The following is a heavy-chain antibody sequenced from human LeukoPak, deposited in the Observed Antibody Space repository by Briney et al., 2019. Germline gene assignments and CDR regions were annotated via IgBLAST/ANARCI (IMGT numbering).Heavy chain of an antibody. CDR1: GGSISSVSYY. V-gene: IGHV4-61*02. D-gene: IGHD3-16*02. CDR2: IYTDGST. Sequence: PSETLSLTCTVSGGSISSVSYYWSWIREPAGKGLEWIGRIYTDGSTEYNPSLKSRVTVSVDTSKNQFSLKLSSVTAADTAVYYCARGAYYDYVWGSYPDYWGQGTLVTVSS. CDR3: ARGAYYDYVWGSYPDY. J-gene: IGHJ4*02.